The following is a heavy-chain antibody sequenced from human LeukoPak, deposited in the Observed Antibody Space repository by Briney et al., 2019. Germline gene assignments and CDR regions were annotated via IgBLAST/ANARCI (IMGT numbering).Heavy chain of an antibody. Sequence: GSLRLSCAASGFTLSSYAMSWVRQAPGKGLEWVSAISGSGGSTYYADSVKGRFTISRDNSKNTLYLQMNSLRAEDTAVYYCAKDIVVVPAAISSYFDYWGQGTLVTVSS. CDR3: AKDIVVVPAAISSYFDY. CDR2: ISGSGGST. CDR1: GFTLSSYA. V-gene: IGHV3-23*01. J-gene: IGHJ4*02. D-gene: IGHD2-2*01.